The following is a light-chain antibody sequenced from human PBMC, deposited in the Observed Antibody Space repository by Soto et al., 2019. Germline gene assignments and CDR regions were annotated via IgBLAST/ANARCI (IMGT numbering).Light chain of an antibody. CDR1: QSLVYSDGNTY. V-gene: IGKV2-24*01. CDR3: MQATQFPWT. CDR2: KIS. Sequence: IVMTQTPLSSPVTLGQPASISCRSSQSLVYSDGNTYLSWLQQRPGQPPRLLIYKISNRLSGVPDRFSGSGAGTDFTLKIRRVEAEYVVLYYCMQATQFPWTFGQGTRVEIK. J-gene: IGKJ1*01.